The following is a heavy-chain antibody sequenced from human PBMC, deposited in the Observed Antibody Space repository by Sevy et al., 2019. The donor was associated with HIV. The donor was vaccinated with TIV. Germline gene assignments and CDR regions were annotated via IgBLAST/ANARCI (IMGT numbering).Heavy chain of an antibody. CDR2: INRSGST. J-gene: IGHJ3*02. CDR1: GGSFSAYY. V-gene: IGHV4-34*01. D-gene: IGHD6-19*01. Sequence: SETLSLTCCVSGGSFSAYYWSWIRQPPGKGLEWIGEINRSGSTNYNPSLKSRVTISVDTSKKQFSLNLSSVTAADTAVYYCARVYSSAPHFDIWGQGTMVTVSS. CDR3: ARVYSSAPHFDI.